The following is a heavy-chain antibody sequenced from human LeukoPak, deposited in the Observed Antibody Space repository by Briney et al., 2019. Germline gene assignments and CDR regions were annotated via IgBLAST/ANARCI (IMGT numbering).Heavy chain of an antibody. CDR1: GYTFTSYG. V-gene: IGHV1-69*13. D-gene: IGHD1-26*01. CDR2: IIPIFGTA. Sequence: ASVKVSCKASGYTFTSYGISWVRQAPGQGLEWMGGIIPIFGTANYAQKFQGRVTITADESTSTAYMELSSLRSEDTAVYYRARDWENSYAFDYWGQGTLVTVSS. J-gene: IGHJ4*02. CDR3: ARDWENSYAFDY.